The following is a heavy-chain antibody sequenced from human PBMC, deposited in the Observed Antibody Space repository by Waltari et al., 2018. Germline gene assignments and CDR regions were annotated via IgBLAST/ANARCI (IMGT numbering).Heavy chain of an antibody. Sequence: QVQLQQWGAGLLKPSETLSLTCAVYGGSFSGYYWSWIRQPPGKALEWIGEINHSGRTNYNPSLKSRVTISVDTSKNQFSLKLSSVTVADTAVYYCARDQFGPPHDAFDIWGQGTMVTVSS. J-gene: IGHJ3*02. V-gene: IGHV4-34*01. CDR1: GGSFSGYY. CDR2: INHSGRT. CDR3: ARDQFGPPHDAFDI. D-gene: IGHD3-16*01.